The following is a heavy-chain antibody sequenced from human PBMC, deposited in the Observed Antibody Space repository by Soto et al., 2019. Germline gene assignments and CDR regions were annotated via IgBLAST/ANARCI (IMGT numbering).Heavy chain of an antibody. CDR2: IIPIFGTA. Sequence: PSVKVSCKASGGTFSSYAISWVRQAPGQGLEWMGGIIPIFGTANYAQKFQGRVTITADKSTSTAYMELSSLRSEDTAVYYCARVRSNSGYYTDYWGQGTLVTVSS. CDR1: GGTFSSYA. V-gene: IGHV1-69*06. D-gene: IGHD3-22*01. CDR3: ARVRSNSGYYTDY. J-gene: IGHJ4*02.